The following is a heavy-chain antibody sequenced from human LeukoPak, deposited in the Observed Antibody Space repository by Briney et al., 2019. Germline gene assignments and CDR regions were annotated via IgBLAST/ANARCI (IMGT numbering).Heavy chain of an antibody. D-gene: IGHD2-15*01. CDR1: GFTFSSYG. J-gene: IGHJ4*02. CDR2: IRYDGSNK. CDR3: AKGAQYCNGGSCFEYYFNY. Sequence: GGSLRLSCAASGFTFSSYGMHWVRQAPGKGLEWVAFIRYDGSNKYYADSVEGRFTISRDNSKNTLYLQMNSLRAEDTAVYYCAKGAQYCNGGSCFEYYFNYWGQGTLVTVSS. V-gene: IGHV3-30*02.